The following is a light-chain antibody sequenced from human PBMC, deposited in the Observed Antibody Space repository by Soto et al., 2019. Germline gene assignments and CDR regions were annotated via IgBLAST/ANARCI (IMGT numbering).Light chain of an antibody. CDR3: QQYNSYPWT. J-gene: IGKJ1*01. CDR2: DAS. Sequence: DIQMTQSPSTLSASVGDRVTITCRASQSISNWLAWYQQNPGKAPKVLIYDASSLESGVPSRFSGSGSGTEFTLTISSLQPDDFATYYCQQYNSYPWTFGQGTKVDIK. CDR1: QSISNW. V-gene: IGKV1-5*01.